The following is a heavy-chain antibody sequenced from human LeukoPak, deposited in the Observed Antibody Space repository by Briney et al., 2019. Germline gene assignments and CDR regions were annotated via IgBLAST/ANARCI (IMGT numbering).Heavy chain of an antibody. Sequence: PGGSLRLSCAASGFTFDDYAMHWVRQAPGKGLEWVSGISWNSGSIGYADSVKGRFTVSRDNAKNSLYLQMNSLRAEDTALYYCAKTPYYDSTGYLDYWGQGTLVTVSS. V-gene: IGHV3-9*01. CDR2: ISWNSGSI. CDR3: AKTPYYDSTGYLDY. D-gene: IGHD3-22*01. J-gene: IGHJ4*02. CDR1: GFTFDDYA.